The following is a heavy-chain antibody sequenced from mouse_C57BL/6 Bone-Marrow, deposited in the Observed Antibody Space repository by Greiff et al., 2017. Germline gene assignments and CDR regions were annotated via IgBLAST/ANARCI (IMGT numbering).Heavy chain of an antibody. D-gene: IGHD2-1*01. V-gene: IGHV5-2*01. Sequence: DVMLVESGGGLVQPGESLKLSCESNEYEFPSHDMSWVRKTPEKRLELVAAINSDGGSTYYPDTMARRFIISRDNTKKTLYLQMSSLRSEGTALYYCARHDSTDWYFDVWGTGTTVTVSS. CDR3: ARHDSTDWYFDV. CDR1: EYEFPSHD. CDR2: INSDGGST. J-gene: IGHJ1*03.